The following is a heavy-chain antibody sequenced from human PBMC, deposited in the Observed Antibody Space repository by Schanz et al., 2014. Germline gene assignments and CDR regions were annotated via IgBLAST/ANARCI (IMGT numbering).Heavy chain of an antibody. V-gene: IGHV3-23*04. J-gene: IGHJ6*02. CDR2: ISGSGETT. CDR1: GFTFSSYS. Sequence: EVQLVESGGGLVQPGGSLRLSCAASGFTFSSYSMNWVRQAPGKGLEWVSAISGSGETTYYADSVKGRFTISRDNSKNALYLQMNSLRAEDTAVYYCARRITGTHHNPYYHGMDVWGQGTTVTVSS. D-gene: IGHD1-20*01. CDR3: ARRITGTHHNPYYHGMDV.